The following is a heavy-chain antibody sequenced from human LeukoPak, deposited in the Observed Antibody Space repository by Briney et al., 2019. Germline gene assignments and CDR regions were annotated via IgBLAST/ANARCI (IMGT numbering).Heavy chain of an antibody. Sequence: GGSLRLSCAASGFTFSSDSMNWVRQAPGKGLEWVSSISSSSSYIYYADSVKGRFTISRDNAKNTLYLQRYSLRAEDTAVYYCGRDDGGTGMDVWGKGTTVTVSS. V-gene: IGHV3-21*01. CDR2: ISSSSSYI. J-gene: IGHJ6*04. CDR3: GRDDGGTGMDV. CDR1: GFTFSSDS. D-gene: IGHD2-15*01.